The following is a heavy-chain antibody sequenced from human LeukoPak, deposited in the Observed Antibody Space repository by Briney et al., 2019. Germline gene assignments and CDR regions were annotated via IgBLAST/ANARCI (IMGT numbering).Heavy chain of an antibody. CDR3: ARDGEVLSSSWFWFDP. Sequence: SETLSLTCTVSGYSISSGYYWVWIRQPPGKGLEWVGNIYHSGSTYYNPSLKSRVTISVDTSKNQFSLKVRSVTAADTAVYYCARDGEVLSSSWFWFDPWGQGTLVTVSS. CDR1: GYSISSGYY. V-gene: IGHV4-38-2*02. CDR2: IYHSGST. J-gene: IGHJ5*02. D-gene: IGHD6-13*01.